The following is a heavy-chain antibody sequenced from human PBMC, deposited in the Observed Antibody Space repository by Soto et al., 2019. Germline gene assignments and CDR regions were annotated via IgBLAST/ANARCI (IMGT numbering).Heavy chain of an antibody. D-gene: IGHD2-2*01. CDR1: GFTFSTYI. Sequence: EVQLVESGGGLVKPGGSLRLSCAASGFTFSTYIMNWVRQAPGKGLEWVSSISSSSTYIYYADSVKGRFTISRDNAKNSLYLQSNSLRAEDTAVYYCARGGYCSSTSSTLLPFAYWGQGTMVHVSS. CDR3: ARGGYCSSTSSTLLPFAY. V-gene: IGHV3-21*01. J-gene: IGHJ4*02. CDR2: ISSSSTYI.